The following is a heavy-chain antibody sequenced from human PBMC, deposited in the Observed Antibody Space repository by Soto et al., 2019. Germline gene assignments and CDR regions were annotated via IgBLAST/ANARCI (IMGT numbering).Heavy chain of an antibody. CDR3: ARDRGFLEWTQTAENGY. V-gene: IGHV3-33*01. Sequence: QVQLVESGGGVVQPGRSLRLSCAASGFTFSSYGMHWVRQAPGKGLEWVAVIWYDGSNKYYADSVKGRFTISRDNSKNTLYLQMNSLRAEDTAVYYCARDRGFLEWTQTAENGYWGQGTLVTVSS. CDR2: IWYDGSNK. D-gene: IGHD3-3*01. CDR1: GFTFSSYG. J-gene: IGHJ4*02.